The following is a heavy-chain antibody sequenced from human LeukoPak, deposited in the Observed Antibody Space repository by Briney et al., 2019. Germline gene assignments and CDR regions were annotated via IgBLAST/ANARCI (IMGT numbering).Heavy chain of an antibody. Sequence: KTGGSLRLSCAASGFTFSSYGMHWVRQPPGQGLEWIGEISLAGQTNYNPSLNGRVTMSLDKSSNQLSLHLTSVTAADTATYFCSRESGPFCPFGYWGQGTLVIVSS. CDR3: SRESGPFCPFGY. V-gene: IGHV4-4*01. CDR1: GFTFSSYG. CDR2: ISLAGQT. D-gene: IGHD1-26*01. J-gene: IGHJ4*02.